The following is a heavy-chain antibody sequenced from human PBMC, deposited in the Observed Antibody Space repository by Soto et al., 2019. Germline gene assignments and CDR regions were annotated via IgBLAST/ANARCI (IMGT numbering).Heavy chain of an antibody. D-gene: IGHD6-13*01. Sequence: QVHLVESGGGLVKPGGSLRLSCAASGFIFSDYYMSWIRQAPGKGLEWVSSMSSGRSGSTYIDYADSVRGRFTISIDNAKTSLDLQMNSLRAEDTAVYYCARGGWAAGDFDYWGQGTLVTVSS. CDR1: GFIFSDYY. CDR2: MSSGRSGSTYI. J-gene: IGHJ4*02. V-gene: IGHV3-11*04. CDR3: ARGGWAAGDFDY.